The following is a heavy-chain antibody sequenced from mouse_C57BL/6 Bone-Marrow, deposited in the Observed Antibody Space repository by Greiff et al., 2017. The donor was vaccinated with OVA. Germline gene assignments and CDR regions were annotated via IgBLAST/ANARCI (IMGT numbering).Heavy chain of an antibody. V-gene: IGHV1-81*01. Sequence: QVQLQQSGAELARPGASVKLSCKASGYTFTSYGISWVKQRTGQGLEWIGEIYPRSGNTYYNEKFKGKATLTADKSSSTAYMELRSLTSEDSAVYFCARAYGSSPYYVMDYWGQGTSVTVSS. CDR3: ARAYGSSPYYVMDY. CDR1: GYTFTSYG. J-gene: IGHJ4*01. D-gene: IGHD1-1*01. CDR2: IYPRSGNT.